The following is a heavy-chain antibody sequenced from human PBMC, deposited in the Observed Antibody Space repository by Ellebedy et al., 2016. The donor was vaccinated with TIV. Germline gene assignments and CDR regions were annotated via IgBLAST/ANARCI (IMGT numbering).Heavy chain of an antibody. V-gene: IGHV3-30-3*01. Sequence: GESLKISXVSSGFSLSCYAMHWVRQAPGKGLEWVAVISYDGSNKYYADSVKGRFTISRDNSKNTLYLQMNSLRAEDTAVYYCAREPPVPFKTEKYFDYWGQGTLVTVSS. CDR1: GFSLSCYA. D-gene: IGHD1-1*01. J-gene: IGHJ4*02. CDR2: ISYDGSNK. CDR3: AREPPVPFKTEKYFDY.